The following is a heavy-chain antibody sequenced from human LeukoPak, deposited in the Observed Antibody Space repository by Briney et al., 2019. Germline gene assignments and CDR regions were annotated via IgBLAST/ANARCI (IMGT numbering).Heavy chain of an antibody. CDR3: ARGIVVVPSYFDY. CDR2: INHSGST. V-gene: IGHV4-34*01. J-gene: IGHJ4*02. D-gene: IGHD3-22*01. CDR1: GGSFSGYY. Sequence: SETLSLTCAVYGGSFSGYYWSWIRQPPRKGLEWIGEINHSGSTNYNPSLKSRVTISVDTSKNQFSLKLSSVTAADTAVYYCARGIVVVPSYFDYWGQGTLVTVSS.